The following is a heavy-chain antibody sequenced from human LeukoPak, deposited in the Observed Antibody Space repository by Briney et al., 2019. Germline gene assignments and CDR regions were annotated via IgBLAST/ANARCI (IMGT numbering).Heavy chain of an antibody. CDR3: ARDHKGGDGADAFDI. J-gene: IGHJ3*02. D-gene: IGHD5-24*01. Sequence: RPSETLSLTCTVSGGSISSSSYYWGWVRQAPGKGLEWVSGIDRNGDSTGYADSVEGRFTISRDNAKNSLYLQMDSLRAEDTALYYCARDHKGGDGADAFDIWGHGTMVTVSS. CDR2: IDRNGDST. V-gene: IGHV3-20*04. CDR1: GGSISSSSYY.